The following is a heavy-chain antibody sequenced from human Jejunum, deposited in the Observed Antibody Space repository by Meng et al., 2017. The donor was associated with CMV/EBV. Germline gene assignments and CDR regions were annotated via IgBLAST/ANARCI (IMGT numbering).Heavy chain of an antibody. CDR2: IFSDDNK. J-gene: IGHJ5*02. CDR3: VHKNTLS. V-gene: IGHV2-5*02. CDR1: GFSFTTSEVG. Sequence: LTLTGTVSGFSFTTSEVGVAWVRQPPGEALEWLALIFSDDNKHYSPSLKSRLTITKDTSKNQVVLTLANMDPVDTATYYCVHKNTLSWGQGSLVTVS.